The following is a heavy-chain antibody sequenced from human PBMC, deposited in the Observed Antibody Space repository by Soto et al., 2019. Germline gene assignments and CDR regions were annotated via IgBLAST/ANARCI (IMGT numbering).Heavy chain of an antibody. V-gene: IGHV3-7*02. CDR3: AGGSGWLVDY. Sequence: SLRLSCAASGFTFSTYWMNWVRQAPGKGLEWVANIRKDGSEKNYVDSVKGRFTISRDNAKKSLFLQMNSLRAEDTAVYYCAGGSGWLVDYWGQGTLVTVSS. CDR1: GFTFSTYW. J-gene: IGHJ4*02. CDR2: IRKDGSEK. D-gene: IGHD6-19*01.